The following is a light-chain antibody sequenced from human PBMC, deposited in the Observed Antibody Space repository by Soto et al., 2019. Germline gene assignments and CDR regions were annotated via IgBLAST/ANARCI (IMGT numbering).Light chain of an antibody. J-gene: IGKJ1*01. Sequence: DNQRTQSPSTLSASVGDRDIIACRASQSIIDYLAWYQQKPGKAPKLLIYDASNLESGVPSTFSGSGSGTEFTLTISSLQPDDFATYYCQQYDSYSWTFGQGTKVDIK. V-gene: IGKV1-5*01. CDR3: QQYDSYSWT. CDR2: DAS. CDR1: QSIIDY.